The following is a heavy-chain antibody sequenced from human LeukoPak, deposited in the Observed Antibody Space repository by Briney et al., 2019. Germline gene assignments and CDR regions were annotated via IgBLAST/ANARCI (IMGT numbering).Heavy chain of an antibody. CDR1: GGSISSYY. J-gene: IGHJ5*02. Sequence: PSETLSLTCTVSGGSISSYYWSWIRQPPGKGLEWIGYIYYSGSTNYNPSLKSRVTISVDTSKNQFSLKLSSVTAADTAVYYCARELWFGALNWFDPWGQGTLVTVSS. CDR2: IYYSGST. D-gene: IGHD3-10*01. CDR3: ARELWFGALNWFDP. V-gene: IGHV4-59*01.